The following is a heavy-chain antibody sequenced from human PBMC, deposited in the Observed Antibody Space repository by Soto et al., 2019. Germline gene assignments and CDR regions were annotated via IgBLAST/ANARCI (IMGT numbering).Heavy chain of an antibody. CDR3: ARAYSSYLDY. CDR2: INHSGST. D-gene: IGHD6-13*01. CDR1: GGSFSGYY. Sequence: QVQLQQWGAGLLKPSETLSLTCAVYGGSFSGYYWSWIRQPPGKGLEWIGEINHSGSTNYNPSLTXRVHIXXDTSKNQFSLKLSPVTAADTAVYYCARAYSSYLDYWGQGTLVTVSS. V-gene: IGHV4-34*01. J-gene: IGHJ4*02.